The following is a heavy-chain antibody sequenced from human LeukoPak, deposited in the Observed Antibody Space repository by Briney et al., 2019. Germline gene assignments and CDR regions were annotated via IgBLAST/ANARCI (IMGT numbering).Heavy chain of an antibody. V-gene: IGHV3-23*01. CDR3: AREGGPDGDYDTQGEGGDY. D-gene: IGHD4-17*01. Sequence: GGSLRLSCAASGFTFSTYWMSWVRQAPGKGLEWVSAINGTAINTDYADSVKGRFTISRDNSKNTLYLQMNSLRAEDTAVYYCAREGGPDGDYDTQGEGGDYWGQGTLVTVSS. CDR1: GFTFSTYW. J-gene: IGHJ4*02. CDR2: INGTAINT.